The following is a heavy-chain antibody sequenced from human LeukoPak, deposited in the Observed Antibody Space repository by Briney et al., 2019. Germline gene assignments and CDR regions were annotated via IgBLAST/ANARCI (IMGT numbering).Heavy chain of an antibody. V-gene: IGHV4-61*02. D-gene: IGHD3-3*01. Sequence: PSQTLSLTCTVSGGSISSGSCYWSWIRQPAGKGLEWIGRIYTSGSTNYNPSLKSRVTISVDTSKNQFSLKLSSVTAADTAVYYCARDSGRITIFGVVIHNWFDPWGQGTLVTVSS. J-gene: IGHJ5*02. CDR1: GGSISSGSCY. CDR2: IYTSGST. CDR3: ARDSGRITIFGVVIHNWFDP.